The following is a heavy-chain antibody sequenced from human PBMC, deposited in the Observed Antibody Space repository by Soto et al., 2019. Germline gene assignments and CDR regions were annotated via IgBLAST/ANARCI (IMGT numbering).Heavy chain of an antibody. CDR1: GYSFTSYW. CDR3: ARLRICSGGSCYFNGVDV. D-gene: IGHD2-15*01. J-gene: IGHJ6*02. Sequence: GESLKISCKGSGYSFTSYWIGWVRQMPGKGLEWMGIIYPGDSDTRYSPSFQGQVTISADKSISTAYLQWSSLKASDTAMYYCARLRICSGGSCYFNGVDVWGQGTPVTTSS. V-gene: IGHV5-51*01. CDR2: IYPGDSDT.